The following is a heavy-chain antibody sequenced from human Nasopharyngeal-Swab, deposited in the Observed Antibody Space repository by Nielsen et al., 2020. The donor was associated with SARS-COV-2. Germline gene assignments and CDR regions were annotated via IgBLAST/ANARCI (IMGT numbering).Heavy chain of an antibody. J-gene: IGHJ6*02. D-gene: IGHD3-3*01. CDR1: GFTFNSYA. CDR3: ARDGLDYDFWSAYFMDV. V-gene: IGHV3-21*01. Sequence: GGSLRLSCAASGFTFNSYALSWVRQAPGKGLEWVSSISSSSSYIYYADSVKGRFTISRDNAKNSLYLQMNSLRAEDTAVYYCARDGLDYDFWSAYFMDVWGQGTTVTVSS. CDR2: ISSSSSYI.